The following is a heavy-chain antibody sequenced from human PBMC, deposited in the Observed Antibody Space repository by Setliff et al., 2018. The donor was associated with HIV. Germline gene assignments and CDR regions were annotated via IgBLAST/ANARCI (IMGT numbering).Heavy chain of an antibody. CDR3: ARGQFRLRPDSLDL. CDR1: GFPFSGHG. CDR2: IWYDGGTK. V-gene: IGHV3-33*01. J-gene: IGHJ4*03. Sequence: PGGSLRLSCEASGFPFSGHGMXWXRQSPGKGLEWLAVIWYDGGTKYYADSLQGRFTISRDDSKNSVYLQMNTLGAEDTAVYYCARGQFRLRPDSLDLWGQGTLVTVSS. D-gene: IGHD2-21*01.